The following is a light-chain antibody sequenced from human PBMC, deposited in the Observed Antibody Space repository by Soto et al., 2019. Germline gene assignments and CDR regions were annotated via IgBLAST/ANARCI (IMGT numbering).Light chain of an antibody. J-gene: IGLJ1*01. CDR2: EVS. V-gene: IGLV2-14*01. Sequence: QSVLTQPASVYGSPGQSITISCTGTSSDLGAYNFVSWYQQHPGKAPKLMIYEVSNRPSGVSNRFSGSKSGNTASLTISGLQAEDEASYYCSSCTSSTTPYVFGTGTKVTVL. CDR1: SSDLGAYNF. CDR3: SSCTSSTTPYV.